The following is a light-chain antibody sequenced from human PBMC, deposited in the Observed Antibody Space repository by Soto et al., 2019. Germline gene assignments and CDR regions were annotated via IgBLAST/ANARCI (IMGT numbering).Light chain of an antibody. CDR3: CSYAGSSTFL. J-gene: IGLJ1*01. V-gene: IGLV2-23*03. Sequence: QSVLTQPASVSGSPGQSITISCTGTSSDVGSYNLVSWYQQHPGKAPKLMIYEGSKRPSGVSNRFSGSKSGNTASLTISGLQAEDGADYYCCSYAGSSTFLFGTGTKVTVL. CDR1: SSDVGSYNL. CDR2: EGS.